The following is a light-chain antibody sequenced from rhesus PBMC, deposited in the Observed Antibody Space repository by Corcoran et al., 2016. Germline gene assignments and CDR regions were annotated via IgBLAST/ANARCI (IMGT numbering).Light chain of an antibody. CDR1: SSNIGGNN. J-gene: IGLJ1*01. V-gene: IGLV1S4*01. CDR3: AAWDDSLSSYI. CDR2: YSN. Sequence: QSVLTQPPSASGAPGQSVPISCSGSSSNIGGNNVYWYQQLPGTAPKLLIYYSNQRPSGVPDRFSGSKSGTSASLAITGLRSVDEADYYCAAWDDSLSSYIFGAGTRLTVL.